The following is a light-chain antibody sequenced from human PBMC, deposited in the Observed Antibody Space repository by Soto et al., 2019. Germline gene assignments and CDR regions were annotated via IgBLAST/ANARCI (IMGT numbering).Light chain of an antibody. CDR2: EVS. Sequence: QSALTQPPSASGSPGQSVSISCTGTSSDVGGYNYVSWYQQHPGKAPKLMIYEVSKRPSGVPDRFSGSKSGNTASLTVSGLQAEDEADYYCSSYAGSYSWVFGGGTKLRP. J-gene: IGLJ3*02. V-gene: IGLV2-8*01. CDR3: SSYAGSYSWV. CDR1: SSDVGGYNY.